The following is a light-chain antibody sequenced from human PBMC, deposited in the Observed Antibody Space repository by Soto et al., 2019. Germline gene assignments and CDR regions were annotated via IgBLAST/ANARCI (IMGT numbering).Light chain of an antibody. CDR2: KAS. V-gene: IGKV1-5*03. CDR3: QQYKNFLYT. Sequence: DIQMTQSPSTLSASVGDRVTITCRASQSISSWLAWYQQKPGKAPKLLIFKASSLESGVPSRFSGSGSGTEFTLTISSLQPDDFATYYCQQYKNFLYTFGQGPKLEIK. CDR1: QSISSW. J-gene: IGKJ2*01.